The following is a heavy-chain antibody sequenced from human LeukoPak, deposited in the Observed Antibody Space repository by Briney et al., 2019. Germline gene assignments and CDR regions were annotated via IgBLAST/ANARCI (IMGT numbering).Heavy chain of an antibody. Sequence: PGGSLRLSCAASGFTFSSYGMHWVRQAPGKGLEWVAVISYDGSNKYYADSVKGRFTISRDNSKNTLYLQMNSLRAEDTAVYYCAKSCPAGGWYIDYWGQGTLVTVSS. CDR2: ISYDGSNK. J-gene: IGHJ4*02. D-gene: IGHD6-19*01. CDR3: AKSCPAGGWYIDY. V-gene: IGHV3-30*18. CDR1: GFTFSSYG.